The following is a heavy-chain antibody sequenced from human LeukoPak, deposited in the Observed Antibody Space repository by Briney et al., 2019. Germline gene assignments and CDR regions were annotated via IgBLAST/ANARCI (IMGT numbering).Heavy chain of an antibody. J-gene: IGHJ4*02. CDR1: GGSISSSSYY. D-gene: IGHD3-22*01. V-gene: IGHV4-39*07. CDR2: IYYSGST. Sequence: PSETLSLTCTVSGGSISSSSYYWGWIRQPPGKGLEWIGSIYYSGSTNYNPSLKSRVTISVDTSKNQFSLKLSSVTAADTAVYYCATGESSGYLNGLVYWGQGTLVTVSS. CDR3: ATGESSGYLNGLVY.